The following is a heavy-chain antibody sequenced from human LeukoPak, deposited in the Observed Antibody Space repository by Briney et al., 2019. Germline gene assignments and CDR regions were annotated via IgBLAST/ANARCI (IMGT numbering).Heavy chain of an antibody. J-gene: IGHJ4*02. D-gene: IGHD3-9*01. CDR3: ARGRHFDWLPRGYFDY. CDR2: INHSGST. V-gene: IGHV4-34*01. Sequence: SETLSLTCAVSGGSFSGYYWSWIRQPPGKGLEWIGEINHSGSTNYNPSLKSRVTISVDTSKNQFSLKLSSVTAADTAVYYCARGRHFDWLPRGYFDYWGQGTLVTVSS. CDR1: GGSFSGYY.